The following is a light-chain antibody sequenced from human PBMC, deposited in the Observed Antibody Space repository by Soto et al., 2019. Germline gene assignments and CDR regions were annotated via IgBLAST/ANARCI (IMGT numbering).Light chain of an antibody. J-gene: IGKJ1*01. CDR2: GAS. CDR3: QQYGGSRWT. CDR1: QSVSSTY. Sequence: EIVLTQSPGTLSLSPGERATLSCRASQSVSSTYLGWYQQKPGQAPRLLIYGASNRATGIPDRFSGSGSGTNLTLTLRKLEPEDFVVYYCQQYGGSRWTFGQGTRVDI. V-gene: IGKV3-20*01.